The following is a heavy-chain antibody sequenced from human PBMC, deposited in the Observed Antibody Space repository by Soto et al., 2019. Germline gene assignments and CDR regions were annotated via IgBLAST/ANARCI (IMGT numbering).Heavy chain of an antibody. CDR1: GYTVSSNSVA. CDR2: TYYRSRWYS. Sequence: SQTLSLTCVVSGYTVSSNSVAWNLVRQSQSTGLEWLGRTYYRSRWYSDYAVSVRSRIDINADTSKNQVSLQLNSVTPEDTDVYYCARSEEDSDYYYYGMDVWGQGTTVTVSS. V-gene: IGHV6-1*01. CDR3: ARSEEDSDYYYYGMDV. D-gene: IGHD2-15*01. J-gene: IGHJ6*02.